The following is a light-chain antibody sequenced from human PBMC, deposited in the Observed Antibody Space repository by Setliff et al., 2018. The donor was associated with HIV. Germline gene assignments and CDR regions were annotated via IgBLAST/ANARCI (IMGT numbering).Light chain of an antibody. CDR2: DVH. CDR1: RSDIGGSNY. J-gene: IGLJ1*01. CDR3: NSFTGSSTYV. V-gene: IGLV2-14*03. Sequence: QSALAQPASVSGSPGRSITISCTGSRSDIGGSNYVSWYQQHPGKAPKLIIYDVHNRPSGVSNRFSGSKSDTTASLTISGLQAEDEADYYCNSFTGSSTYVFGTGTKVTVL.